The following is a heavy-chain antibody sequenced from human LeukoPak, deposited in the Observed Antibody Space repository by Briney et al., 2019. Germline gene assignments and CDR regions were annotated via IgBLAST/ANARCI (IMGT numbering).Heavy chain of an antibody. J-gene: IGHJ5*02. CDR1: GGSISSYY. Sequence: SETLSLTCTVSGGSISSYYWSWIRQPPGKGLEWIGYIYYSGSTNYNPSLKSRVTISVDTSKNQFSLKLSSVTAADTAVYYCARDKWLEHHWFGPWGQGTLVTVSS. CDR3: ARDKWLEHHWFGP. V-gene: IGHV4-59*01. D-gene: IGHD6-19*01. CDR2: IYYSGST.